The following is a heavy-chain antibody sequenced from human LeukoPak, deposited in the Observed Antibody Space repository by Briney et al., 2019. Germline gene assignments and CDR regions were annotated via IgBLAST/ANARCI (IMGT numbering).Heavy chain of an antibody. Sequence: GGSLRLSCAASGFTFSSYSMNWVRQAPGRGLEWVSSISSSSSYIYYADSVKGRFTISRDNAKNSLYLQMNSLRAEDTAVYYCARIGSFNYDSSGYYSWGQGTLVTVSS. CDR1: GFTFSSYS. CDR3: ARIGSFNYDSSGYYS. CDR2: ISSSSSYI. V-gene: IGHV3-21*01. D-gene: IGHD3-22*01. J-gene: IGHJ4*02.